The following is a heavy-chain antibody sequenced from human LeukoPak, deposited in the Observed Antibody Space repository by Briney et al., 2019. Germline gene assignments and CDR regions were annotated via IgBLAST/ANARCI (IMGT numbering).Heavy chain of an antibody. CDR1: GYAFTGYH. J-gene: IGHJ6*03. Sequence: ASVKVSCKASGYAFTGYHIHWVRQAPGQGLEWMGWINPNSGGTNYAQKFQGRVTMTRDTSISTAYMELSRLRSDDTAVYYCARVVYYYYYMDVWGKGTTVTVSS. CDR2: INPNSGGT. CDR3: ARVVYYYYYMDV. V-gene: IGHV1-2*02.